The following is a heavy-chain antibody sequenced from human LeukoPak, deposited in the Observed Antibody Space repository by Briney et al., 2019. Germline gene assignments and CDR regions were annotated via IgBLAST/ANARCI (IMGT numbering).Heavy chain of an antibody. D-gene: IGHD6-19*01. CDR3: VRVPARASSAFYYFDY. Sequence: GGSLRLSGTASGFNFNTYAMHWVRQTPGMGLEWVAVISYDGINIYYLDSVKGRFTISRDNSNNTLYLQITSLRPEDTAVYYCVRVPARASSAFYYFDYWGQGTLVTVSS. J-gene: IGHJ4*02. V-gene: IGHV3-30-3*01. CDR2: ISYDGINI. CDR1: GFNFNTYA.